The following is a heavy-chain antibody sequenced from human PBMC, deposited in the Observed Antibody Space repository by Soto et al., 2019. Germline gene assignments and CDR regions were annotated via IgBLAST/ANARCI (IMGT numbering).Heavy chain of an antibody. CDR1: GFNFRKFA. CDR2: MSERSGPP. Sequence: ELQLVESGGGLVQPGGSLRLSCAASGFNFRKFAMSWVRQAPGKGLEWVSGMSERSGPPLYADSVKGRFTISRDNSKSTLYLEMNNLRPEDTAVYYCARVRPTDYVGNYNNGMDVWGQGTTVTVSS. CDR3: ARVRPTDYVGNYNNGMDV. V-gene: IGHV3-23*04. D-gene: IGHD4-17*01. J-gene: IGHJ6*02.